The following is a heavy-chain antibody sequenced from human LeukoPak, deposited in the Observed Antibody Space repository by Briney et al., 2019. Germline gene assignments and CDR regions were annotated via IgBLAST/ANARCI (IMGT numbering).Heavy chain of an antibody. V-gene: IGHV3-33*01. D-gene: IGHD6-6*01. CDR1: GFTFSSYG. J-gene: IGHJ3*02. Sequence: GGSLRLTCAASGFTFSSYGMHWVRQAPGKGLEWVAVIWYDGSNKYYADSVKGRFTISRDNSKNTLYLQMNSLRAEDTAVYYCARYSSSFDAFDIWGQGTMVTVSS. CDR3: ARYSSSFDAFDI. CDR2: IWYDGSNK.